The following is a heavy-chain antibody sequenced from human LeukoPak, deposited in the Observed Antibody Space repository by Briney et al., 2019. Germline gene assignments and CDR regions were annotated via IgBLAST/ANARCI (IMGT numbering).Heavy chain of an antibody. J-gene: IGHJ2*01. D-gene: IGHD6-19*01. CDR2: IYHSGST. CDR1: GGSISSGGYY. V-gene: IGHV4-30-2*01. Sequence: SQTLSLTCTVSGGSISSGGYYWSWIRQPPGKGLEWIGYIYHSGSTYYNPSLKSRVTISVDRSKNQFSLKLSSVTAADTAVYYCARHSSSGWIQYWYFDLWGRGTLVTVSS. CDR3: ARHSSSGWIQYWYFDL.